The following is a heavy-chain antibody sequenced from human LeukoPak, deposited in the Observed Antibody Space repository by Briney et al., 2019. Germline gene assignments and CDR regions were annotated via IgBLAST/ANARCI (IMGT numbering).Heavy chain of an antibody. CDR2: IIPIFGSS. V-gene: IGHV1-69*01. J-gene: IGHJ4*02. D-gene: IGHD2-2*01. Sequence: ASVKVSCKASGGTFNNYAINWVRQAPGQGLEWMGGIIPIFGSSNYAQKFQGRVTITADESTTTAYMELSSLRSEDTAVYYCARGIPLFCSSTSCPFFDYWGQGTPVTVSS. CDR3: ARGIPLFCSSTSCPFFDY. CDR1: GGTFNNYA.